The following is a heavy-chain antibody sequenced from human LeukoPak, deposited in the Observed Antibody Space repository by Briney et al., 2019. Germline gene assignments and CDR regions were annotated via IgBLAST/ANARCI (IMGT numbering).Heavy chain of an antibody. V-gene: IGHV4-34*01. J-gene: IGHJ5*02. CDR1: GGSISSCY. D-gene: IGHD1-26*01. CDR3: ARHEGSGYWFDP. CDR2: INHSGST. Sequence: SETLSLTCTVSGGSISSCYWNWIRQPPGKGLEWIGEINHSGSTNYNPSLKSRVTISVDTSKNQFSLKLSSVTAADTAVYYCARHEGSGYWFDPWGQGTLVTVSS.